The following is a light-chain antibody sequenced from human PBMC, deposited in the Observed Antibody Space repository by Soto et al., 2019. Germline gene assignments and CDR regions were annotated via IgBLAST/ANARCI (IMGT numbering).Light chain of an antibody. CDR1: SNDVGGYNY. CDR2: DVS. J-gene: IGLJ1*01. CDR3: SSYTSSSTLV. V-gene: IGLV2-14*01. Sequence: QSVVSQAASVCGSPWPSIPNSCTGTSNDVGGYNYVSWYQQHPGKAPKLMIYDVSNRPSGVSNRFSGSKSGNTASLTISGLQAEDEADYYCSSYTSSSTLVFGTGTKVTVL.